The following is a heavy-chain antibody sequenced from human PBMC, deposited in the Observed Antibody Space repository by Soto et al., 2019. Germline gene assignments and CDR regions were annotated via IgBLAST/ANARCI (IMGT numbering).Heavy chain of an antibody. D-gene: IGHD2-15*01. J-gene: IGHJ6*02. CDR3: TTGSVEGV. CDR1: GLTISNAW. Sequence: LRLSCAASGLTISNAWMNWVRQAPGKGLEWVGRIKTNTEGGTTDYAAAVKGRFTVSRDDSKNTLYLQMNSLKTEDTAVYYCTTGSVEGVWGQGTTVTVSS. V-gene: IGHV3-15*07. CDR2: IKTNTEGGTT.